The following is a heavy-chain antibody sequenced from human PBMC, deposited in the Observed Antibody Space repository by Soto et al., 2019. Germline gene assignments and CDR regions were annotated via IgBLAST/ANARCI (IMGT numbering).Heavy chain of an antibody. CDR3: ARETMWPSGRYYFYGMDV. J-gene: IGHJ6*02. CDR2: ISYSGNT. CDR1: GDSITSRDCY. Sequence: TMSLTCCVCGDSITSRDCYCSWKRQPPGKGLEWIGYISYSGNTFYNSSLKSRVTISVDTSKNQFSLKMSSVIAADTAVYYCARETMWPSGRYYFYGMDVWGQGTTVTVSS. V-gene: IGHV4-30-4*01. D-gene: IGHD1-1*01.